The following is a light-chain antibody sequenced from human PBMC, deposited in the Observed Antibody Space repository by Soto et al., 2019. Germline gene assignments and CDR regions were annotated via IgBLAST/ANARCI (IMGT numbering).Light chain of an antibody. CDR1: QRLSTY. V-gene: IGKV3-11*01. CDR3: QQRSTWPPGYT. CDR2: DTS. Sequence: DIVLTQSPATLSLSPGERATLSCRASQRLSTYLAWYPQKPGQAPRLLIYDTSKRATGVPTRFSGSGSGTDFTLTISSLEPEDFALYYCQQRSTWPPGYTFGQGTKLEIK. J-gene: IGKJ2*01.